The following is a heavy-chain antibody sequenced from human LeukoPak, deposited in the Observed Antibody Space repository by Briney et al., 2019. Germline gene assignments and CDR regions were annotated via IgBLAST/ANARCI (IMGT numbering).Heavy chain of an antibody. J-gene: IGHJ5*02. Sequence: ASVKVSCKASGYTFTSYDINWMRQATGQGLEWMGWMNPNSGSTGYAQKFQGRVTMTRNTSISTAYMELSSLRSEDTAVYYCARGRKGGSYPWFDPWGQGTLVTVSS. V-gene: IGHV1-8*01. CDR3: ARGRKGGSYPWFDP. CDR1: GYTFTSYD. D-gene: IGHD1-26*01. CDR2: MNPNSGST.